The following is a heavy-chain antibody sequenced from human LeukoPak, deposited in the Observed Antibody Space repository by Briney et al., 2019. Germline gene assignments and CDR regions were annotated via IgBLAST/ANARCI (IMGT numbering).Heavy chain of an antibody. D-gene: IGHD2-2*01. Sequence: GGSLRLSCAASGFTFSSYWMHWVRQAPGKGLVWVSRINSDGSSTSYADSVKGRFTISRDNAKNTLYLQMNSLRAEDTAVYYCARGGDIAVVPAAIPEYWGQGTLVTVSS. CDR1: GFTFSSYW. CDR3: ARGGDIAVVPAAIPEY. J-gene: IGHJ4*02. V-gene: IGHV3-74*01. CDR2: INSDGSST.